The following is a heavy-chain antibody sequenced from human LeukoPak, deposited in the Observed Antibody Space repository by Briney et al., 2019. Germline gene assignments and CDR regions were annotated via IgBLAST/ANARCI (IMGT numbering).Heavy chain of an antibody. CDR3: ARQGWSSTAYYHIDV. Sequence: GESLKISCKGSGYSFTSYWIAWVRQMPGKGLEWMGIIYPGDSDTRYSPSFEGQVTISADKSITTAYLPWTSVKASDTAMYYCARQGWSSTAYYHIDVWGKGTTVTVSS. CDR2: IYPGDSDT. J-gene: IGHJ6*03. CDR1: GYSFTSYW. V-gene: IGHV5-51*01. D-gene: IGHD2-2*01.